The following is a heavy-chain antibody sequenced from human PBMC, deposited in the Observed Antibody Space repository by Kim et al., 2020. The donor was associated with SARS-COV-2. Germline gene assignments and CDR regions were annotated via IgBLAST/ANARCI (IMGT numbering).Heavy chain of an antibody. Sequence: SETLSLTYSLFGGSFSDFHWSWIRQAPGKGLEWIGEINHRGSANYNPSLESRVSLSIDLSKNQFSLKLSSVTAADTAVFYCARDGSSVVDAATGAVRDAFDIWSQGTMVTVSS. CDR3: ARDGSSVVDAATGAVRDAFDI. CDR1: GGSFSDFH. J-gene: IGHJ3*02. V-gene: IGHV4-34*01. D-gene: IGHD2-15*01. CDR2: INHRGSA.